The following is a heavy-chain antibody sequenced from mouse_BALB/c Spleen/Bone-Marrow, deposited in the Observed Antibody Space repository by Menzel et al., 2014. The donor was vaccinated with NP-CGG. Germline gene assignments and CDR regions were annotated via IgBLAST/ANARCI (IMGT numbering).Heavy chain of an antibody. J-gene: IGHJ2*01. CDR2: IDPENGNT. CDR3: ASYYGSSYDYFDY. D-gene: IGHD1-1*01. Sequence: VQLQQPGAELVRPGALVKLSCKASGFNIKDYYMHWVKQRPEQGLEWIGWIDPENGNTIYDPKFQGKASITADTSSNTAYLQLSSLTSEDTAVYYCASYYGSSYDYFDYRGQGTTLTVSS. V-gene: IGHV14-1*02. CDR1: GFNIKDYY.